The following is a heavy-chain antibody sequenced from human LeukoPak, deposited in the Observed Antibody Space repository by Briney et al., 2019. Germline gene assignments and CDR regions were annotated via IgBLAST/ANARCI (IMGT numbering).Heavy chain of an antibody. J-gene: IGHJ6*02. V-gene: IGHV4-59*08. CDR2: IYYSGST. CDR3: ARAYYYGSEDYYYGMDV. Sequence: SETLSLTCTVSGGSISSYYWSWIRQPPGKGLEWIGYIYYSGSTNYNPSLKSRVTISVDTSKNQFSLKLSSVTAADTAVYYCARAYYYGSEDYYYGMDVWGQGTTVTVSS. D-gene: IGHD3-10*01. CDR1: GGSISSYY.